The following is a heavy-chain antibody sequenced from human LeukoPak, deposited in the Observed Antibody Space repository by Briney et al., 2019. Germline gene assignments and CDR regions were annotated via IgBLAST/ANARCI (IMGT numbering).Heavy chain of an antibody. V-gene: IGHV4-34*01. CDR3: TRMTTWHDY. J-gene: IGHJ4*02. D-gene: IGHD4-17*01. CDR1: GVSFNDYY. CDR2: INHSGYT. Sequence: SETLSLTCAVSGVSFNDYYWSWVRQPPGKGLEWIGEINHSGYTNDSPSLKSRVTLSIDTSRKQFSLNLRSVAVADTGIYYCTRMTTWHDYWGQGTLVTVSS.